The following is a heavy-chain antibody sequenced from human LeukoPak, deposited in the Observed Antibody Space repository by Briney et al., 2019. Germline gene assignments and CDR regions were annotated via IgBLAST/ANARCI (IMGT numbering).Heavy chain of an antibody. D-gene: IGHD3-22*01. Sequence: GGSLRLSCAVTGLTFSNYAMSWVRQAPGKGPEWVSDISGSGGVTHYADSVKGRFTISRDNSKNTLYLQMNSLRAEDTAVYYCAKLTTTIDYWGQGTLVTVSS. J-gene: IGHJ4*02. CDR2: ISGSGGVT. V-gene: IGHV3-23*01. CDR3: AKLTTTIDY. CDR1: GLTFSNYA.